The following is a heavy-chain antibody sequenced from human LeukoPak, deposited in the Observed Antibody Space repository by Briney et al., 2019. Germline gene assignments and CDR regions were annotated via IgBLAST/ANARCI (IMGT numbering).Heavy chain of an antibody. CDR2: IYYSGST. J-gene: IGHJ4*02. D-gene: IGHD6-6*01. CDR1: GGSISSSSYY. CDR3: ARVQSSSSGWYFDY. Sequence: SEILSLTCTVSGGSISSSSYYWGWIRQPPGKGLEWIGSIYYSGSTYYNPSLKSRVTISVDTSKNQFSLKLSSVTAADTAVYYCARVQSSSSGWYFDYWGQGTLVTVSS. V-gene: IGHV4-39*07.